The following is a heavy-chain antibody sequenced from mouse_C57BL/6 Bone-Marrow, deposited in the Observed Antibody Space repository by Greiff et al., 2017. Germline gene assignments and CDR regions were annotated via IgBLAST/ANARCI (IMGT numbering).Heavy chain of an antibody. D-gene: IGHD2-4*01. CDR3: ARGRLRRRTDFDY. V-gene: IGHV1-53*01. CDR1: GYTFTSYW. J-gene: IGHJ2*01. Sequence: QVQLQQPGTELVKPGASVKLSCKASGYTFTSYWMHWVKQRPGQGLEWIGNINPSNGGTNYNEQFKSKATLTVDKSSSTAYMQLSSLTSEDSAVYYCARGRLRRRTDFDYWGQGTTLTVSS. CDR2: INPSNGGT.